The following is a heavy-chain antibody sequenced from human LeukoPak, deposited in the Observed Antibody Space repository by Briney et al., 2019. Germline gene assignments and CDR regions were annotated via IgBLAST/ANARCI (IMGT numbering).Heavy chain of an antibody. D-gene: IGHD3-22*01. V-gene: IGHV3-23*01. CDR3: AKDVGYYDSSGYQIDY. Sequence: PGGSLRLSCAASGFTFSSYAMSWVRQAPGKGLEWVSAISGSGGSTYYADSVKGRFTISRDNSKNTLYLQMDSLRAEDTAVYYCAKDVGYYDSSGYQIDYWGQGTLVTVSS. CDR2: ISGSGGST. CDR1: GFTFSSYA. J-gene: IGHJ4*02.